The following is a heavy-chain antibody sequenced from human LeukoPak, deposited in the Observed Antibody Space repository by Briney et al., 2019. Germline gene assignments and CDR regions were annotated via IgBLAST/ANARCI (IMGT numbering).Heavy chain of an antibody. D-gene: IGHD3-16*02. Sequence: ASVKVSCKASGYTFTGYYMHWVRQAPGQGLEWMGWINPNSGGTNYAQKFQGRVTMTRDTSISTAYMELSRLRSDDTAVYYCARARIMITFGGVIVIPLPDYWGQGTLVTVSS. CDR3: ARARIMITFGGVIVIPLPDY. J-gene: IGHJ4*02. V-gene: IGHV1-2*02. CDR1: GYTFTGYY. CDR2: INPNSGGT.